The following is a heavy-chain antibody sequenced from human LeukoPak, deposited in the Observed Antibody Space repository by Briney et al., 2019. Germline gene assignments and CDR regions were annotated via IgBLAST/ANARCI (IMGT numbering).Heavy chain of an antibody. CDR3: ARVVTGTNVLWYDY. CDR1: GYRLTELY. V-gene: IGHV1-18*01. D-gene: IGHD1-7*01. J-gene: IGHJ4*02. Sequence: ASVKVSCKVSGYRLTELYIYWVRQAPGEGPEWMGWISAYNGNTNYAQKLQGRVTMTTDTSTSTAYMELRSPRSDDTAVYYCARVVTGTNVLWYDYWGQGTLVTVSS. CDR2: ISAYNGNT.